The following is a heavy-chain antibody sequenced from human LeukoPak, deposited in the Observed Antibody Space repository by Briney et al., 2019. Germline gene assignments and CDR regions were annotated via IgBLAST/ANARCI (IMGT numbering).Heavy chain of an antibody. CDR2: IYHSGST. D-gene: IGHD3-22*01. CDR3: ARPPRAYDRDAFDI. CDR1: GGSISSGGYY. Sequence: SETLSLTCTVSGGSISSGGYYWSWIRQPPGKGLEWIGYIYHSGSTYYNPSLKSRVTISVDRSKNQFSLKLSSVTAADTAVYYCARPPRAYDRDAFDIWGQGTMVTVSS. J-gene: IGHJ3*02. V-gene: IGHV4-30-2*01.